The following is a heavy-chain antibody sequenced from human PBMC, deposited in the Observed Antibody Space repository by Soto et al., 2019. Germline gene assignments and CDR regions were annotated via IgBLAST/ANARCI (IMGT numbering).Heavy chain of an antibody. Sequence: QVQLVQSGGEVKKPGASVKVSCRASGYTFTSYGISWVRQAPGQGPEGMGRVSAYNGNTNYAHKLPGRGTITTVTSPSTAYMEQRSLGSDDTAVYYCARGVGARGHRFAPGGQGTLVPVSS. V-gene: IGHV1-18*01. D-gene: IGHD1-26*01. CDR2: VSAYNGNT. J-gene: IGHJ5*02. CDR3: ARGVGARGHRFAP. CDR1: GYTFTSYG.